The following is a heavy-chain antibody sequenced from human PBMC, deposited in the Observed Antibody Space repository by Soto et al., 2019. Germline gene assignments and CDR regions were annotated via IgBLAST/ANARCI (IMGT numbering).Heavy chain of an antibody. Sequence: PSETLSLTCTVSGGSISRGNYNWGWIRQPPGKGLEWIGSIDYSGITHYNPSLEIRVSTSADTSKNQFSLKLSSVTAADTAVYYCARHGSYYDRSGYIDYWGQGTLVTVS. CDR3: ARHGSYYDRSGYIDY. CDR1: GGSISRGNYN. D-gene: IGHD3-22*01. V-gene: IGHV4-39*01. J-gene: IGHJ4*02. CDR2: IDYSGIT.